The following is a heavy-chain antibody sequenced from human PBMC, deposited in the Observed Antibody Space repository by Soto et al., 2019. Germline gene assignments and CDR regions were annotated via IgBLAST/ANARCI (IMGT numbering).Heavy chain of an antibody. Sequence: EVQLVESGGGLVQPGESLRLSCAASGFTFSSHWMHWVRQAPGGGLVWVSRIKTDGTTTSCADSVKGRFTISRDNAKNTLYLQMNSLRPEDTAVYYCARESAVTGTGLDYWGQGTLVTVSS. CDR3: ARESAVTGTGLDY. CDR1: GFTFSSHW. CDR2: IKTDGTTT. D-gene: IGHD6-19*01. V-gene: IGHV3-74*01. J-gene: IGHJ4*02.